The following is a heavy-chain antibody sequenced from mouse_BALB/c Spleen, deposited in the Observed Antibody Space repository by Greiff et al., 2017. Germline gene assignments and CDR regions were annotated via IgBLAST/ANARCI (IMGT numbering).Heavy chain of an antibody. Sequence: VQLKESGTVLARPGASVKMSCKASGYSFTSYWMHWVKQRPGQGLEWIGAIYPGNSDTSYNQKFKGKAKLTAVTSASTAYMELSSLTNEDSAVYYCTRSGTMITTAWFAYWGQGTLVTVSA. V-gene: IGHV1-5*01. CDR3: TRSGTMITTAWFAY. D-gene: IGHD2-4*01. CDR2: IYPGNSDT. J-gene: IGHJ3*01. CDR1: GYSFTSYW.